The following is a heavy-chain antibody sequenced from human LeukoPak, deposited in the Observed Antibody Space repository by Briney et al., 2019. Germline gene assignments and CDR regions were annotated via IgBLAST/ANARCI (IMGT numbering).Heavy chain of an antibody. J-gene: IGHJ4*02. CDR1: GFTFSSYA. D-gene: IGHD3-10*01. CDR2: ISGSGGST. V-gene: IGHV3-23*01. CDR3: AMNLLWFGELFPLRY. Sequence: GGSLRLSCAASGFTFSSYAMSWVRQAPGKGLEWVSAISGSGGSTYYADSVKGRFTISRDNSKNTLYLQMNSLRAEDTAVYYCAMNLLWFGELFPLRYWGQGTLVTVSS.